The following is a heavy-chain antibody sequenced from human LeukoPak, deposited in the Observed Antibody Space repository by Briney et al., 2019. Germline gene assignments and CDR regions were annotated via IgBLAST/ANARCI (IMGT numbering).Heavy chain of an antibody. CDR2: MNPNSGNT. D-gene: IGHD4-23*01. J-gene: IGHJ6*03. Sequence: GASVKVSCKASGYTFTSYDTNWVRQATGQGLEWMGWMNPNSGNTGYAQKFQGRVTITRNTSISTAYMELSSLRSEDTAVYYCARVVTPLRYYYYYYMDVWGKGTTVTVSS. V-gene: IGHV1-8*03. CDR3: ARVVTPLRYYYYYYMDV. CDR1: GYTFTSYD.